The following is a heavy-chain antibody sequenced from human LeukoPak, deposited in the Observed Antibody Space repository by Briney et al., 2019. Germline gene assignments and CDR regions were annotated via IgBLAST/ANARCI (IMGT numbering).Heavy chain of an antibody. Sequence: SVKVPCKASGYTFTSYGISWVRQAPGQGLEWMGRIIPILGIANYAQKFQGRVTITADKSTSTAYMELSSLRSEDTAVYYCASTGGYSYGYGANYYFDYWGQGTLVTVSS. J-gene: IGHJ4*02. CDR2: IIPILGIA. CDR1: GYTFTSYG. V-gene: IGHV1-69*04. CDR3: ASTGGYSYGYGANYYFDY. D-gene: IGHD5-18*01.